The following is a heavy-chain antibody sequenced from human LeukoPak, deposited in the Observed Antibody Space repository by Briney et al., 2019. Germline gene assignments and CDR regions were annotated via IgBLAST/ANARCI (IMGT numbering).Heavy chain of an antibody. CDR2: ISGNAITT. D-gene: IGHD3-22*01. J-gene: IGHJ4*02. CDR3: AKDRRGSRSSGYYMTQDY. Sequence: GGSLRLSCAASGFTPSTFAMTWLRQAPGKGLEWVSTISGNAITTYYADSVKGRFTISRDNSKNTLYLQMNSLRLEDTAIYYCAKDRRGSRSSGYYMTQDYWGQGAQVTVSS. V-gene: IGHV3-23*01. CDR1: GFTPSTFA.